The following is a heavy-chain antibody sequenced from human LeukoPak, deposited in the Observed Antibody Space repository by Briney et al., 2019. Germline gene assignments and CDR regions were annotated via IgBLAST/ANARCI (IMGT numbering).Heavy chain of an antibody. CDR3: ARDGPVGGPRGFDP. V-gene: IGHV4-4*07. Sequence: SETLSLTCTVSGGSISSYYWSWIRQPAGKGLEWIGRIYTSGSTSYNPSLKSRVTMSVDTSKNQFSLKLSSVTAADTAVYYCARDGPVGGPRGFDPWGQGTLVTVSS. CDR2: IYTSGST. CDR1: GGSISSYY. J-gene: IGHJ5*02. D-gene: IGHD1-26*01.